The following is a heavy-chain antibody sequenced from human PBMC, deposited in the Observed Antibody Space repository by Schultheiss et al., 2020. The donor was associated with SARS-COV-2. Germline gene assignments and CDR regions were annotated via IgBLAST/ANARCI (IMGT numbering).Heavy chain of an antibody. CDR2: IYSGGST. J-gene: IGHJ6*04. CDR3: EMGGSGLDV. D-gene: IGHD3-10*01. Sequence: GGSLRLSCAASGFTFSSYSMNWVRQAPGKGLEWVSVIYSGGSTYYADSVKGRFTISRDNSKNTLYLQMNSLRAEDTAVYYCEMGGSGLDVWGKGTTVTVSS. V-gene: IGHV3-53*01. CDR1: GFTFSSYS.